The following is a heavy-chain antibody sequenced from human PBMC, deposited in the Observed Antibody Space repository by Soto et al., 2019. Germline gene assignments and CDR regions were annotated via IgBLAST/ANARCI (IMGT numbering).Heavy chain of an antibody. CDR1: GYTFSSYD. CDR3: ATTVIASWGAFDI. CDR2: MNPNSGDT. V-gene: IGHV1-8*01. D-gene: IGHD2-21*01. J-gene: IGHJ3*02. Sequence: ASVKVSCKASGYTFSSYDINWVRQATGQGLEWMGWMNPNSGDTGYAQKFRGRVTITRNTSISTAYMELSSLRSEDTAEYYCATTVIASWGAFDIWAQGTMVTVSS.